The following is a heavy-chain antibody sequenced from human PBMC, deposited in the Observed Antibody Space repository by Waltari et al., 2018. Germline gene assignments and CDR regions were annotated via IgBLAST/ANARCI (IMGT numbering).Heavy chain of an antibody. J-gene: IGHJ3*02. D-gene: IGHD1-7*01. V-gene: IGHV4-59*06. Sequence: QVQLQESGPGLVKPSETLSLTCTVSGVSISSQYWSWIRQHPGKGLEWIGYIYYSGSTYYNPSLKSRVTISVDTSKNQFSLKLSSVTAADTAVYYCARVTQTKYAFDIWGQGTMVTVSS. CDR1: GVSISSQY. CDR3: ARVTQTKYAFDI. CDR2: IYYSGST.